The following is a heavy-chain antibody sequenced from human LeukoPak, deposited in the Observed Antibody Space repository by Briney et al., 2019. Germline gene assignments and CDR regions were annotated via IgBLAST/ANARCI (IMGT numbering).Heavy chain of an antibody. CDR2: IYSGGST. V-gene: IGHV3-53*01. CDR1: GFTVSSNY. J-gene: IGHJ4*02. D-gene: IGHD6-19*01. Sequence: PGGSLRLSCAASGFTVSSNYMSWVRQAPGKGLEWVSVIYSGGSTYYADSVKGRFTISRDNSKNTLYLQMNSLRAEDTAVYHCAKLLEQWLYYFDYWGQGTLVTVSS. CDR3: AKLLEQWLYYFDY.